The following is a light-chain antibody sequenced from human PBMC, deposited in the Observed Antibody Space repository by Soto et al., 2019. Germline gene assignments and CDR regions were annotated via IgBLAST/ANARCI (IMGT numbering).Light chain of an antibody. J-gene: IGLJ1*01. Sequence: QSVLTQPPSASGSPGQSVTISCTGTSSDVGGYNYVSWYQQHPGKAPKLMIYDVTKRPSGVPDRFSGSKSGYTASLTVSGLQAEDEADYYCSSFAGGNIYVFGTGTKVTVL. CDR1: SSDVGGYNY. CDR2: DVT. V-gene: IGLV2-8*01. CDR3: SSFAGGNIYV.